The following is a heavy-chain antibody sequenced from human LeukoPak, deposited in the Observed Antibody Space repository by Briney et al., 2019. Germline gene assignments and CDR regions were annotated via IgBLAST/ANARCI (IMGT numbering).Heavy chain of an antibody. CDR2: ISWDGGSA. Sequence: GESLRLSCAPSGFTVSSSYVSWVRQAPGKGLEWVSLISWDGGSAYYADSVKGRFTISRDNSKNSLYLQMNSLRIEDTALYYCAKDLAVAGPFDYWGQGTLVTVSS. D-gene: IGHD6-19*01. CDR3: AKDLAVAGPFDY. V-gene: IGHV3-43*01. CDR1: GFTVSSSY. J-gene: IGHJ4*02.